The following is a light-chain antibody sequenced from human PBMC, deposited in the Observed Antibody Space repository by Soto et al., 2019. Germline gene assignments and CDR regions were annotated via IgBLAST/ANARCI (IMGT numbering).Light chain of an antibody. V-gene: IGKV2-28*01. J-gene: IGKJ1*01. CDR2: LVS. CDR3: MQALQTWT. Sequence: DIVMTQSPLSLTVIPGEPASISCRSSQSLLHSNKYTYLDWYLQKPGQSPQPLIYLVSNRASGVPDRFSGSGSGTDFTLKISRVEAEDVGVYYCMQALQTWTFGQGTKVEIK. CDR1: QSLLHSNKYTY.